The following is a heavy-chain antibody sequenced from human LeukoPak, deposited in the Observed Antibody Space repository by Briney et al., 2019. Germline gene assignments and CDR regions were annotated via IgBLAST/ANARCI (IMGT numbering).Heavy chain of an antibody. J-gene: IGHJ4*02. CDR3: ATPHFWSGFSRSFDY. CDR1: GYTLTELS. V-gene: IGHV1-24*01. Sequence: ASVKVSCKVSGYTLTELSMHWVRQAPGKGLEWMGGFDPEDGETIYAQKFQGRVTMTEDTSTDTAYMELSSLRSEDTAVYYCATPHFWSGFSRSFDYWGQGTLVTVPS. CDR2: FDPEDGET. D-gene: IGHD3-3*02.